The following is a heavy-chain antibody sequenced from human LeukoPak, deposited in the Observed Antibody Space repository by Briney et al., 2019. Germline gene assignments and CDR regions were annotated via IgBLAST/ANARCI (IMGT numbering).Heavy chain of an antibody. Sequence: PGGSLRLSCAASGFTFSDYHTTWIRQAPGKGLEWVSYISGSSIYTRYADSVKGRFTISRDNAKNSLYLQMNSLRAEDTALYYCVRDISGYYFDYWGQGTLVTVSS. CDR3: VRDISGYYFDY. CDR2: ISGSSIYT. J-gene: IGHJ4*02. V-gene: IGHV3-11*05. CDR1: GFTFSDYH. D-gene: IGHD3-22*01.